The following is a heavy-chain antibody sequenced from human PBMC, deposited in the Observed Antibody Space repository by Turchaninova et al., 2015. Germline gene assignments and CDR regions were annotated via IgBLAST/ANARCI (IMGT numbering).Heavy chain of an antibody. V-gene: IGHV4-38-2*01. D-gene: IGHD3-10*01. CDR1: SFPMSTDYW. Sequence: QVQLQESGQGLVKPSETLSLTCAVSSFPMSTDYWWGGVRQPPGKGLEWIGSIYHSGDTYYNPSVKSRVTISVDTSKRQFSLNLNSVTATDTAVYYCARQVASGKWTFDYWGQGILVTVSS. CDR3: ARQVASGKWTFDY. J-gene: IGHJ4*02. CDR2: IYHSGDT.